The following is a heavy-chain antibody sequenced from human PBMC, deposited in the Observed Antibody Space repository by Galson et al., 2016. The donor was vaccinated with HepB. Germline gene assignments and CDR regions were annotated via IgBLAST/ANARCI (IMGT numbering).Heavy chain of an antibody. Sequence: SLRLSCAASGFTFSRYSMHWVRQAPGKGLEWVSYISSSSSTIYYADSVKGRFTISRDNAKNSLYLQMTSLRAEDTAVYYCAKDPIQCGGDCTRASYYFDYWGQGLLVTASS. CDR3: AKDPIQCGGDCTRASYYFDY. CDR2: ISSSSSTI. CDR1: GFTFSRYS. V-gene: IGHV3-48*01. J-gene: IGHJ4*02. D-gene: IGHD2-21*02.